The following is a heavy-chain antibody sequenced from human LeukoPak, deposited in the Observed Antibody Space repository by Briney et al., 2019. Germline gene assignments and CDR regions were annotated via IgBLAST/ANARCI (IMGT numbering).Heavy chain of an antibody. Sequence: ASVKVSCKASGYTFTTYGITWVRQAPGQGLEWMGWISAYNGKTNYAQNFQGRVTMTTDTFTSTAFMDLRSLRSDDTAVYYCARGGSITMVRGVLRDWGQGTLVTVSS. CDR1: GYTFTTYG. J-gene: IGHJ4*02. V-gene: IGHV1-18*01. CDR3: ARGGSITMVRGVLRD. CDR2: ISAYNGKT. D-gene: IGHD3-10*01.